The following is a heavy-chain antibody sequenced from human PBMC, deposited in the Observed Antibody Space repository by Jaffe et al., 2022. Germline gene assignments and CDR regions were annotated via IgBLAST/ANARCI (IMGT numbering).Heavy chain of an antibody. CDR3: ARVGSTSGWAPDY. Sequence: EVQLVESGGGLVQPGGSLTLSCAASEFTYRAYYMSWVRQAPGKGLEWVAKINEDGSQKYSVDSVKGRFTISRDNAMDSLYLQMNNLRAEDTAVYYCARVGSTSGWAPDYWGRGTLVSVSS. J-gene: IGHJ4*02. D-gene: IGHD6-19*01. V-gene: IGHV3-7*01. CDR2: INEDGSQK. CDR1: EFTYRAYY.